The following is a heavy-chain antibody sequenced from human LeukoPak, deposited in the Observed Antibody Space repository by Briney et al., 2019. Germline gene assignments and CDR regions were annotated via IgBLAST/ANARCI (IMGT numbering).Heavy chain of an antibody. D-gene: IGHD3-3*01. CDR2: ISYDGSNK. V-gene: IGHV3-30-3*01. CDR1: GFTFSSYA. Sequence: GGSLRLSCAASGFTFSSYAMHWVRQAPGKGLEWVAVISYDGSNKYYADSVKGRFTISRDNSKNTLYLQMNSLRAEDTAVYYCARDLGFGVVGYFDYWGQGTLVTVSS. J-gene: IGHJ4*02. CDR3: ARDLGFGVVGYFDY.